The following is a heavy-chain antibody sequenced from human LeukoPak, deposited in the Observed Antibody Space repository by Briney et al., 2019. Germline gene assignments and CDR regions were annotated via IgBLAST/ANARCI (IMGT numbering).Heavy chain of an antibody. D-gene: IGHD2-2*01. CDR2: ISSSNSTI. Sequence: GGSLRLSCAASGFTFSSYAMSWVRLAPGKGLEWVSYISSSNSTIYYADSVKGRFTISRDNAKNSLYLQMNSLRAEDTAVYYCARVGNTGDAVIIPAAMGFDNWGQGTVVTVSS. J-gene: IGHJ4*02. CDR1: GFTFSSYA. V-gene: IGHV3-48*01. CDR3: ARVGNTGDAVIIPAAMGFDN.